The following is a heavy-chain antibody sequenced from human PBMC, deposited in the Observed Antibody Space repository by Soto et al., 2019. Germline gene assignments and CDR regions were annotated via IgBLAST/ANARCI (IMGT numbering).Heavy chain of an antibody. CDR3: ARAGYCSGGSCYPYDYYGMDV. V-gene: IGHV4-34*01. CDR1: GGSFSGYY. D-gene: IGHD2-15*01. Sequence: VQLQQWGAGLLKPSETLSLTCAVSGGSFSGYYWSWIRQPPGKGLEWIGEINHSGSTNYNPSLTRRVTLSVVTSKNQFSLKLSSVTAADTAVYYCARAGYCSGGSCYPYDYYGMDVWGQGTTVTVSS. J-gene: IGHJ6*02. CDR2: INHSGST.